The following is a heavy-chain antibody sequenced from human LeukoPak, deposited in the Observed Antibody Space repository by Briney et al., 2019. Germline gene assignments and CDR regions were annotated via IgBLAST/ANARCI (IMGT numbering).Heavy chain of an antibody. V-gene: IGHV4-34*01. J-gene: IGHJ6*03. CDR3: ARPRRIYSNYGYYYYYYMDV. D-gene: IGHD4-11*01. Sequence: SETLSLTCAVYGGSFSGYYWSWIRQPPGKGLEWIGEINHSGSTNYNPSLKSRVTISVDTSKNQFSLKLSSVTAADTAVYYCARPRRIYSNYGYYYYYYMDVWAKGPRSPSP. CDR1: GGSFSGYY. CDR2: INHSGST.